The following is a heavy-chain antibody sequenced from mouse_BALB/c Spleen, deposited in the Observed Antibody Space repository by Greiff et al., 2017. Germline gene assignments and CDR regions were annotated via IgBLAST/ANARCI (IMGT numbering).Heavy chain of an antibody. Sequence: EVKLVESGPGLVKPSQSLSLTCTVTGYSITSDYAWNWIRQFPGNKLEWMGYISYSGSTSYNPSLKSRISITRDTSKNQFFLQLNSVTTEDTATYYCARASYYGNYVAMDYWGQGTSVTVSS. V-gene: IGHV3-2*02. CDR3: ARASYYGNYVAMDY. CDR1: GYSITSDYA. CDR2: ISYSGST. J-gene: IGHJ4*01. D-gene: IGHD2-10*01.